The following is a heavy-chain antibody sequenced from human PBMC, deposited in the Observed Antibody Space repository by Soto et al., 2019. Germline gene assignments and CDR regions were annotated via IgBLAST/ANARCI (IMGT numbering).Heavy chain of an antibody. CDR1: GFTFSDYF. Sequence: QVQLVESGGGLVRPGGSLRLSCAASGFTFSDYFMSWIRQAPGKGLEWVSYISGSGATIYYADSVKGRFTVSRDNAKNSLYVQMNNLRAEDTAVYYCARGVYDSSGYYYPWGQGTLVTVSS. D-gene: IGHD3-22*01. V-gene: IGHV3-11*04. J-gene: IGHJ5*02. CDR2: ISGSGATI. CDR3: ARGVYDSSGYYYP.